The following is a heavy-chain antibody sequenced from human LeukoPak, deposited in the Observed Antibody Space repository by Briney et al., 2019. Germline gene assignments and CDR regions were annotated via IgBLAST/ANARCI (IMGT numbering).Heavy chain of an antibody. J-gene: IGHJ1*01. CDR2: IVVSSGNT. V-gene: IGHV1-58*01. Sequence: SVKVSCKASGFTFTSSAVQWVRQARGQRLEWIGWIVVSSGNTNYAQKFQERVTITRDMSTSTAYMELSSLRSEDTAVYYCAADVGSVVTAMRHWGQGTLVTVSS. CDR3: AADVGSVVTAMRH. CDR1: GFTFTSSA. D-gene: IGHD2-21*02.